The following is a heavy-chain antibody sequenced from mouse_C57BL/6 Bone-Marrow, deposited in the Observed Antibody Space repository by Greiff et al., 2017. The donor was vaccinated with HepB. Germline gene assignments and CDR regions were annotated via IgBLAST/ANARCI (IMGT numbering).Heavy chain of an antibody. CDR1: GYTFTSYW. J-gene: IGHJ3*01. Sequence: QVQLQQPGAELVKPGASVKMSCKASGYTFTSYWITWVKQRPGQGLEWIGDIYPGSGSTNYNEKFKSKATMPVDTSSSTAYMQLSSLTSEDSAVYYCARRGYGNYAAWFAYWGQGTLVTVSA. V-gene: IGHV1-55*01. CDR3: ARRGYGNYAAWFAY. D-gene: IGHD2-10*02. CDR2: IYPGSGST.